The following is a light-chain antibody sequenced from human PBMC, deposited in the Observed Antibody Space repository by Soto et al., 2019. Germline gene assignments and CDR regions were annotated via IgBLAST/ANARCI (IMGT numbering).Light chain of an antibody. CDR2: DAS. J-gene: IGKJ4*01. V-gene: IGKV3-15*01. CDR3: QKYNSAPLT. CDR1: QSVRNN. Sequence: EIVMTQSPGTLSVSPGERVTLSCRASQSVRNNLAWYQQKPGQGPRLLIYDASTRATGIPARFSGSGSGTDFTLTISSLQPEDVATYYCQKYNSAPLTFGGGTKVDIK.